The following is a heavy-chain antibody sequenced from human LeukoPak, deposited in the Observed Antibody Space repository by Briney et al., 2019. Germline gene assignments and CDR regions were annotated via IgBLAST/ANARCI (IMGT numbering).Heavy chain of an antibody. Sequence: SETLSLTCAVYGESFSGYYWNWIRQPPGKGLGWIGEINHSGSTNYNPSLKSRVTISVDTSKNQFSLKLSSLTAADTAVCYCARVGREGYNFHYWGQGTLVTVSS. V-gene: IGHV4-34*01. CDR2: INHSGST. CDR1: GESFSGYY. D-gene: IGHD5-24*01. CDR3: ARVGREGYNFHY. J-gene: IGHJ4*02.